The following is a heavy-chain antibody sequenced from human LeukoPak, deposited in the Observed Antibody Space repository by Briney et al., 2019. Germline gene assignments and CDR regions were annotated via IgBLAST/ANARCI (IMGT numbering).Heavy chain of an antibody. V-gene: IGHV3-74*01. J-gene: IGHJ4*02. D-gene: IGHD1-26*01. Sequence: PGGSLRLSCAASGFTFSGYWMHWVRQVPEKGLVLVSRIDNGGSGTTYADSVKGRFTVSRDNAKNTLYLQMNSLRAEDTAVYYCARGHVNYSFDYWGQGTLVIVST. CDR3: ARGHVNYSFDY. CDR1: GFTFSGYW. CDR2: IDNGGSGT.